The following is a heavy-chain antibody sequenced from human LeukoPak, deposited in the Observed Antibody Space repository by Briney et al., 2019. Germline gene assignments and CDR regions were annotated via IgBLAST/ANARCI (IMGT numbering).Heavy chain of an antibody. CDR1: GGSISSSSYY. CDR2: IYYSGST. Sequence: PSETLSLTCTVSGGSISSSSYYWGWIRQPPGKGLEWIGSIYYSGSTYYNPSLKSRVTISVDTSKNQFSLKQSSVTAADTAVYYCARRNKLASIAVAGMDVWGKGTTVTVSS. CDR3: ARRNKLASIAVAGMDV. V-gene: IGHV4-39*01. D-gene: IGHD6-19*01. J-gene: IGHJ6*04.